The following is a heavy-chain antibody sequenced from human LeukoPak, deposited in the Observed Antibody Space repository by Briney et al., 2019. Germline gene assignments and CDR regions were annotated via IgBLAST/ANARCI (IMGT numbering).Heavy chain of an antibody. CDR3: ARDKTAGYPDY. CDR2: INPNSGGT. CDR1: GGTFSSYA. J-gene: IGHJ4*02. D-gene: IGHD6-25*01. V-gene: IGHV1-2*02. Sequence: GASVKVSCKASGGTFSSYAISWVRQAPGQGLEWMGWINPNSGGTNYAQKFQGRVTMTRDTSISTAYMELSRLRSDDTAVYYCARDKTAGYPDYWGQGTLVTVSS.